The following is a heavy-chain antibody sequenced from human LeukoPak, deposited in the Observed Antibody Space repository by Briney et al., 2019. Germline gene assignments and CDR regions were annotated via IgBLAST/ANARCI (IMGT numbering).Heavy chain of an antibody. CDR1: GGSINNYY. CDR3: ARDLIVMVTGFYFDY. Sequence: SETLSLTCTVSGGSINNYYWSWIRQPAGKELEWIGRIYTSGSTNYNPSLKSRVTMSVDTSKNQFSLKLSSVTAADTAVYYCARDLIVMVTGFYFDYWGQGTLVTVSS. CDR2: IYTSGST. D-gene: IGHD5-18*01. J-gene: IGHJ4*02. V-gene: IGHV4-4*07.